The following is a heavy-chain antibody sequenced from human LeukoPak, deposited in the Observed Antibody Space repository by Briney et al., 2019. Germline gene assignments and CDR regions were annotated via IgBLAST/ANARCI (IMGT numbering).Heavy chain of an antibody. CDR2: ITGNGDTT. D-gene: IGHD3-22*01. V-gene: IGHV3-64*01. Sequence: PGGSLRLSCAASGFTFSTYAMHWVRQAPGKGLEYVSAITGNGDTTSYANSVKGRFTISRDNSRNTLYLQMGSLRAEDMAVYYCARGRRYYHDSSGYYGSYFDYWGQGTLVTVSS. CDR1: GFTFSTYA. J-gene: IGHJ4*02. CDR3: ARGRRYYHDSSGYYGSYFDY.